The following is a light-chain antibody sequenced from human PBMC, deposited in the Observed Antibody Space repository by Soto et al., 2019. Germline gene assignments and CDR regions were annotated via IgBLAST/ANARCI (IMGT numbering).Light chain of an antibody. J-gene: IGKJ1*01. CDR1: QSVNQK. V-gene: IGKV3-15*01. CDR2: VAS. Sequence: EIVLKQSPATLSVSPGERATLSCRASQSVNQKLGWYQQKPGQAPRLLIYVASYRATGIPARFSGSGSGTEYTLTISNLQAEDFAVYYCQQYDNWPRTFGQGTNVDIK. CDR3: QQYDNWPRT.